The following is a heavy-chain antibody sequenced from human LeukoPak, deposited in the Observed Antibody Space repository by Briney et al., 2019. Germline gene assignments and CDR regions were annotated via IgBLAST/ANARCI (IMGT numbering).Heavy chain of an antibody. J-gene: IGHJ4*02. Sequence: SETLSLTCTVSGASISSYYWSWIRQPPGKGLEWIAYIYYSGSTSYNPSLKSRVTISVDTSKNQFSLKLNSVTAADTAMYYCARLFHPALSGNYPFDYWGQGTLVTVSS. CDR2: IYYSGST. V-gene: IGHV4-59*01. CDR3: ARLFHPALSGNYPFDY. D-gene: IGHD1-26*01. CDR1: GASISSYY.